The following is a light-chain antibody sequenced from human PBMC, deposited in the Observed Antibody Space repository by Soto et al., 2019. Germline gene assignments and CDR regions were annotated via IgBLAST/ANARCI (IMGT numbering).Light chain of an antibody. CDR1: QGIRND. J-gene: IGKJ1*01. Sequence: DIQMTQSPSSLSASVEDRVIITCRASQGIRNDLGWYQQKPGKAPKLLIYKASTLKSGVPSRFSGSGSGTEFTLTISSLQPDDFATYYCQHYNSYSEAFGQGTKVDIK. CDR2: KAS. CDR3: QHYNSYSEA. V-gene: IGKV1-5*03.